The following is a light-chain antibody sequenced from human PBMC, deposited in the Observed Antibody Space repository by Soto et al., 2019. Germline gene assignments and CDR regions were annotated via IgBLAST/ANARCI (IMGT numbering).Light chain of an antibody. V-gene: IGLV2-14*01. CDR3: SSYTRSSTLV. CDR1: SSDVGGYNY. CDR2: EVS. Sequence: QSALTQPASVSGSPGQSITISCTGTSSDVGGYNYVSWYQQHPGKAPKLMIYEVSNRPSGVSNRFSGSKSANTASLTISGLQAEDEAYYYCSSYTRSSTLVFGGGTTVTVL. J-gene: IGLJ2*01.